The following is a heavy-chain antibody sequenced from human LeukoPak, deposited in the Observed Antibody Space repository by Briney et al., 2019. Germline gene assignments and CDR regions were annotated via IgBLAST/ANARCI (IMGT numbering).Heavy chain of an antibody. CDR3: AKNVQPRDGYNPFDY. D-gene: IGHD5-24*01. Sequence: PGGSLRLSCAASGFTFSSYGMHWVRQAPGKGLEWVAVISYDGSNKYYADSVKGRFTISRDNSKNTLYLQMNSLRAEDTAVYYCAKNVQPRDGYNPFDYWGQGTLVTVSS. CDR1: GFTFSSYG. J-gene: IGHJ4*02. V-gene: IGHV3-30*18. CDR2: ISYDGSNK.